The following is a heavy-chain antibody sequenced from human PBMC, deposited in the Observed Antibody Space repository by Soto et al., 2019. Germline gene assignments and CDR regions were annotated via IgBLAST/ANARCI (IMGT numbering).Heavy chain of an antibody. Sequence: GGSLRLSCAASGFTFSDYYMSWIRQAPGKGLEWVSYISSSGSTIYYADSVKGRFTISRDNAKNSLYLQMNCLRAEDTAVYYCARSHLYYDSSGYPDYWGQGTLVTVSS. CDR3: ARSHLYYDSSGYPDY. CDR2: ISSSGSTI. D-gene: IGHD3-22*01. J-gene: IGHJ4*02. V-gene: IGHV3-11*01. CDR1: GFTFSDYY.